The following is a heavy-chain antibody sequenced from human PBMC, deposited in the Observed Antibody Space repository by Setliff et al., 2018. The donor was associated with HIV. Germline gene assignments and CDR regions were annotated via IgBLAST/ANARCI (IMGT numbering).Heavy chain of an antibody. CDR1: GGSISSTSYY. CDR3: AKTIGRYFDIFDN. J-gene: IGHJ4*02. D-gene: IGHD3-9*01. Sequence: SETLSLTCTVSGGSISSTSYYWGWIRQPPETGLEWIGSIPSSGNTYYNPSLKSRVTTSVDTPKNQFSLKLNSVTAADTAVYYCAKTIGRYFDIFDNWGQGTLVTVSS. V-gene: IGHV4-39*01. CDR2: IPSSGNT.